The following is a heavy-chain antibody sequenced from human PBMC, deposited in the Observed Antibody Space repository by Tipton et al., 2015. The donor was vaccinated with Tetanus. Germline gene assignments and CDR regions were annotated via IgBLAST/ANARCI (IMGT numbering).Heavy chain of an antibody. J-gene: IGHJ6*02. CDR3: ARDYDPIGNGFDV. Sequence: RSLRLSCAASGFTFRSYGMHWVRQAPGTGLEWVAVIWNDGTTKYYGDSVKGRFSISRDNSKNTLYLQMNSLRVEDTALYYCARDYDPIGNGFDVLGQWTTVTVSS. CDR2: IWNDGTTK. V-gene: IGHV3-33*01. CDR1: GFTFRSYG. D-gene: IGHD3-22*01.